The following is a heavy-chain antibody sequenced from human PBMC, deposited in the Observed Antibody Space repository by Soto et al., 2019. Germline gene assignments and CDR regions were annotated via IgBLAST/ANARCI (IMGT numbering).Heavy chain of an antibody. CDR3: ATDPPGPDYGGKPDYYYYGMDV. Sequence: ASVKVSCKVSGYTLTELSMHWVRQAPGKGLEWMGGFDPEDGETIYAQKFQGRVTMTEDTSTDPAYMELSSLRSEDTAVYYCATDPPGPDYGGKPDYYYYGMDVWGQGTTVTVSS. D-gene: IGHD4-17*01. J-gene: IGHJ6*02. V-gene: IGHV1-24*01. CDR2: FDPEDGET. CDR1: GYTLTELS.